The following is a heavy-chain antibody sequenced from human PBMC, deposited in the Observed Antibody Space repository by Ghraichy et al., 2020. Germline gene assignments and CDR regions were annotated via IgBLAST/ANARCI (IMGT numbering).Heavy chain of an antibody. CDR2: IYHSGST. CDR3: ARDRYSSGWYYAYAIDI. Sequence: SETLSLTCTVSGYSISSGYYWGWIRQPPGKGLEWIGSIYHSGSTYYNPSLKSRVTISVDTSKNQFSLKLSSVTAADTAVYYCARDRYSSGWYYAYAIDIWGQGTMVTVSS. J-gene: IGHJ3*02. V-gene: IGHV4-38-2*02. D-gene: IGHD6-19*01. CDR1: GYSISSGYY.